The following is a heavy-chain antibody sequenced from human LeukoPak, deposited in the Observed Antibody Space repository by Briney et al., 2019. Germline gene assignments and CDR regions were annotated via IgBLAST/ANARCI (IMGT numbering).Heavy chain of an antibody. V-gene: IGHV3-7*01. CDR1: GFTFSSYW. J-gene: IGHJ6*03. CDR2: IKQDGSEK. CDR3: ARETYSGSWSAKFYYYYYMDV. D-gene: IGHD6-13*01. Sequence: GGSLRLSCAASGFTFSSYWMSWVRQAPGKGLEWVANIKQDGSEKYYVDSVKGRFTTSRDNAKNSLYLQMNSVRAEDTAVYYCARETYSGSWSAKFYYYYYMDVWGKGTTVTVSS.